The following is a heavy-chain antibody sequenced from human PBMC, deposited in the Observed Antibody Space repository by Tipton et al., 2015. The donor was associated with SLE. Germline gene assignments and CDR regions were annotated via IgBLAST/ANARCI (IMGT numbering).Heavy chain of an antibody. Sequence: TLSLTCAVSGGSISSGGYSWSWIRQHPGKGLEWIGYIYYSGSTHYNPSLKSRVTISVDTSKNQFSLKLSSVTAADTAVYYCASYSSSYFDYWGQGTLVTVSS. J-gene: IGHJ4*02. D-gene: IGHD6-6*01. CDR2: IYYSGST. CDR3: ASYSSSYFDY. CDR1: GGSISSGGYS. V-gene: IGHV4-31*11.